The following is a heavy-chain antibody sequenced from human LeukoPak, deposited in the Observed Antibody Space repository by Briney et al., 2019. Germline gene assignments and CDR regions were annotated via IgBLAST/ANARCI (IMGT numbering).Heavy chain of an antibody. Sequence: GASVKVSCKASGGTFSSYAISWVRQAPGQGLEWMGGIIPIFGTANYAQKFQGRVTITTDESTSTAYMELSSLRSEDTAVYYCARDVPELLWFGEPTGIPYYMDVWGKGTTVTVSS. D-gene: IGHD3-10*01. CDR3: ARDVPELLWFGEPTGIPYYMDV. CDR2: IIPIFGTA. V-gene: IGHV1-69*05. CDR1: GGTFSSYA. J-gene: IGHJ6*03.